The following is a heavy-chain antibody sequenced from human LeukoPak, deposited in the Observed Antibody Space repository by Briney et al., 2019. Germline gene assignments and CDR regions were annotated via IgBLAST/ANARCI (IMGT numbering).Heavy chain of an antibody. D-gene: IGHD6-13*01. V-gene: IGHV1-69*13. Sequence: GASVKVSCKASGYTFTSYAISWVRQAPGQGLEWMGGIIPIFGTANYAQKFQGRVTITADESTSTAYMELSSLRSEDTAVYYCVLVTGIAAAGPDYWGQGTLVTVSS. J-gene: IGHJ4*02. CDR2: IIPIFGTA. CDR3: VLVTGIAAAGPDY. CDR1: GYTFTSYA.